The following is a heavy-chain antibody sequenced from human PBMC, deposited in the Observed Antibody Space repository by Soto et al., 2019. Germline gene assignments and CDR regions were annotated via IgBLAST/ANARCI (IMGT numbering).Heavy chain of an antibody. J-gene: IGHJ4*02. V-gene: IGHV1-69*02. CDR1: GGTFSSYT. CDR2: IIPILGIA. D-gene: IGHD6-19*01. Sequence: QVQLVQSGAEVKKPGSSVKVSCKASGGTFSSYTISWVRQAPGQGLEWMGRIIPILGIANYAQKFQGRVTITADKSTSTAYMELSSLRSADTAVYYCASGPGIAVAAFDYWGQGTLVTVSS. CDR3: ASGPGIAVAAFDY.